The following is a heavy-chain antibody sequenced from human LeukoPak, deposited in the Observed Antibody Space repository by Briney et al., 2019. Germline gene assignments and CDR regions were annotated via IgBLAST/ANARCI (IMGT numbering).Heavy chain of an antibody. V-gene: IGHV3-30-3*01. CDR2: ISYDGSNK. J-gene: IGHJ4*02. CDR1: GFTFSSYA. D-gene: IGHD4-17*01. Sequence: PGGSLRLSCAASGFTFSSYAMHWVRQAPGKGLEWVAVISYDGSNKYHADSVKGRFTISRDNSKNTLYLQMNSLRAEDTAVYYCAGRDDYGLLFDYWGQGTLVTVSS. CDR3: AGRDDYGLLFDY.